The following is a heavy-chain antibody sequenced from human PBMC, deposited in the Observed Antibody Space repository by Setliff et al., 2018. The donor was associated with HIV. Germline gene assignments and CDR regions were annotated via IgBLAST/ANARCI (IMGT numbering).Heavy chain of an antibody. CDR2: INTDGSDT. J-gene: IGHJ2*01. D-gene: IGHD6-19*01. Sequence: PGGSLRLSCAASGFTFGNYWMHWVRQAPGKGPVDISHINTDGSDTNYAASVKGRFTISRDNTKYSLYLQMNKVRAEDTAVYFCVRDYRWLNWFFDLWGRGTLVTVSS. CDR3: VRDYRWLNWFFDL. CDR1: GFTFGNYW. V-gene: IGHV3-74*01.